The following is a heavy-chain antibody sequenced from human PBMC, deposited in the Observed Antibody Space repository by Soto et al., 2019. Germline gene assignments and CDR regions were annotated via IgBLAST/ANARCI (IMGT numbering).Heavy chain of an antibody. D-gene: IGHD1-7*01. J-gene: IGHJ6*02. Sequence: ASVKVSCKASGYTFTSYGISWVRQAPGQGLEWMGWISAYNGNTNYAQKLQGRVTMTTDTSTSTAYMELRSLRSDDTAVYYCASSRLVCNWNLYYYYGMDVCGQGTTVTVSS. CDR2: ISAYNGNT. V-gene: IGHV1-18*04. CDR1: GYTFTSYG. CDR3: ASSRLVCNWNLYYYYGMDV.